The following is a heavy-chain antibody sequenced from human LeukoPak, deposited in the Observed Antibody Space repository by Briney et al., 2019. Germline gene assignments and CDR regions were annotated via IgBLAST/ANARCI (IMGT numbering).Heavy chain of an antibody. V-gene: IGHV5-51*01. CDR1: GYSFTSYR. D-gene: IGHD6-13*01. Sequence: GESLKISCKGSGYSFTSYRIGWVRQMPGKGLEWMGIIYPGDSDTRYSPSFQGQVTISADKSISTAYLQWSSLKASDTAMYYCARTHNGPDSSPVLPFDPWGQGTLVTVSS. CDR3: ARTHNGPDSSPVLPFDP. J-gene: IGHJ5*02. CDR2: IYPGDSDT.